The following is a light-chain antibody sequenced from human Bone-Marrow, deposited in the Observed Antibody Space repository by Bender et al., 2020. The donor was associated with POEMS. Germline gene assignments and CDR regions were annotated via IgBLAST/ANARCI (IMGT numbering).Light chain of an antibody. CDR1: SSNIGAHA. CDR3: AVWDDSLNGWV. J-gene: IGLJ3*02. V-gene: IGLV1-44*01. Sequence: QSVLTQPPSASGTPGQRVTISCSGGSSNIGAHAVNWYQHLPGTAPKLLIYSSHRRPSEVPDRFSGSRYGTSASLAISGLQSEDEADYYYAVWDDSLNGWVFGGGTKLTVL. CDR2: SSH.